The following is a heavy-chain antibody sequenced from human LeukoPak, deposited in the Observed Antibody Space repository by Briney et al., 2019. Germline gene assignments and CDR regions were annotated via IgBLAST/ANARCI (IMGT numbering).Heavy chain of an antibody. CDR1: GFTFSDHY. D-gene: IGHD3-10*01. CDR3: ATMGWTLYYYMDV. J-gene: IGHJ6*03. V-gene: IGHV3-72*01. CDR2: TRNKANSYTT. Sequence: PGGSLRLSCAASGFTFSDHYMDWVRQAPGKGLEWVGRTRNKANSYTTEYAASVKGRFTISRDDSKNSLYLQMNSLKTEDTAAYYCATMGWTLYYYMDVWGKGTTVTVSS.